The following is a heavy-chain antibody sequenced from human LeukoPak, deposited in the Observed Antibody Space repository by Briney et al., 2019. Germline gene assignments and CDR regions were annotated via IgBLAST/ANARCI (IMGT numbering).Heavy chain of an antibody. Sequence: ASVKVSCRASGYTFTSNDMNWVRQAPGQGLEWMGWISTNTGIPTYVQGFTGRFVFSLDTSVNTAYLQINSLKAEDTAVYYCARGPGATPLDYWGQGTRLIVSS. CDR3: ARGPGATPLDY. CDR1: GYTFTSND. CDR2: ISTNTGIP. D-gene: IGHD4/OR15-4a*01. V-gene: IGHV7-4-1*02. J-gene: IGHJ4*02.